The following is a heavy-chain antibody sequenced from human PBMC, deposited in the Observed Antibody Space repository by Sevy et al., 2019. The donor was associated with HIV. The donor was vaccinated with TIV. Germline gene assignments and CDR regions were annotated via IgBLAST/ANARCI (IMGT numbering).Heavy chain of an antibody. CDR2: ISAYNGNT. J-gene: IGHJ4*02. V-gene: IGHV1-18*01. D-gene: IGHD6-13*01. CDR3: ARDSSTFIAAAGNDY. Sequence: ASVKVSCKASGYTFTSYGISWVRQAPGQGLEWMGWISAYNGNTNYAQKLQGRVTMTTDTSTVTAYMELRSLRSDDTAVYYCARDSSTFIAAAGNDYWGQGTLVTVSS. CDR1: GYTFTSYG.